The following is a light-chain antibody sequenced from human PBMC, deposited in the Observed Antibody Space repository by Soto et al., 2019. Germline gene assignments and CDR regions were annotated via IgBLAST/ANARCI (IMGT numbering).Light chain of an antibody. CDR2: AVN. Sequence: QSALTQPRSVSGSPGQSVTISCTGTSSDVGGYNYVSWYQQHPGKAPKLVIYAVNKRPSGVPDRFSGSKSGNTASLTISGLHAEDEADYYCSSFAGYYSLVFGGGTKLTVL. CDR3: SSFAGYYSLV. J-gene: IGLJ2*01. CDR1: SSDVGGYNY. V-gene: IGLV2-11*01.